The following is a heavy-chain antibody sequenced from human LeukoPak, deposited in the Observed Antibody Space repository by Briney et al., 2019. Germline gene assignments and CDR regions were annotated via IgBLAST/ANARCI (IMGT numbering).Heavy chain of an antibody. J-gene: IGHJ4*02. CDR2: IGGTVPTR. V-gene: IGHV3-23*01. Sequence: GGSLRLSCAASGFTFSTYTMSWVRQAPGGGLEWVSGIGGTVPTRYYAKSVKGRFTISRDNSKNTVYLQMNNLRPEDTAVYYCASSTYSTPDYWGQGTLVTASS. D-gene: IGHD6-13*01. CDR1: GFTFSTYT. CDR3: ASSTYSTPDY.